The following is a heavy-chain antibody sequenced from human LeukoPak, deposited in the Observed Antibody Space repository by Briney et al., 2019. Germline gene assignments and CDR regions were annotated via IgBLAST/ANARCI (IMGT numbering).Heavy chain of an antibody. V-gene: IGHV1-46*01. CDR3: ARGWLRLKFDL. Sequence: GASVKVSCKASGYTFTSYYMHWVRQAPGQGLEWMGIINPSGGSTSYAQKFQGRVIMTRDTSTRTVYMELYSLRSDDTAVYYCARGWLRLKFDLWGQGTQLTVSS. CDR2: INPSGGST. J-gene: IGHJ4*02. CDR1: GYTFTSYY. D-gene: IGHD5-12*01.